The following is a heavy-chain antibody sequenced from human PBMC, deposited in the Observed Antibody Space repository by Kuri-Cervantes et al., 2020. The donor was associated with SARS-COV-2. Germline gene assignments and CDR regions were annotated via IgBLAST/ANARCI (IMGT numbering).Heavy chain of an antibody. J-gene: IGHJ4*02. D-gene: IGHD3-16*01. CDR3: ARGVGGGETFDF. Sequence: SETLSLTCTVSGGSISSRDYYWSWIRQPPGKGLEWIGYIYYSGSSYNPSLKSRVTISVDTSKNQFSLKLRSVTAADTAMYYCARGVGGGETFDFWGQGTLVTVSS. CDR2: IYYSGS. CDR1: GGSISSRDYY. V-gene: IGHV4-30-4*01.